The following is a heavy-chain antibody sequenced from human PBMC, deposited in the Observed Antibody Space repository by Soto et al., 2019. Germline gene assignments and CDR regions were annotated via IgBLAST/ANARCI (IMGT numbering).Heavy chain of an antibody. CDR1: GFTFSSYA. J-gene: IGHJ4*02. V-gene: IGHV3-23*01. Sequence: GGSLRLSCAASGFTFSSYAMSWVRQAPGKGLEWVSAISGSGGSTYYADSVKGRFTISRDNSKNTLYLQMNSLRAEDTAVYYCAKSVITMIVVATFFDYWGQGTLVTVSS. CDR3: AKSVITMIVVATFFDY. CDR2: ISGSGGST. D-gene: IGHD3-22*01.